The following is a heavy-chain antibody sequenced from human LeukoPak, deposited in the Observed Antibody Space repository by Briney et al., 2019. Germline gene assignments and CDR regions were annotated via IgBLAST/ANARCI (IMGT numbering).Heavy chain of an antibody. Sequence: PGGSLRLSCTVSGFTVSSNSMSWVRQAPGKGLEWVSFIYSDNTHYSDSVKGRFTISRDNSKNTLYLQMNSLRAEDTAVYYCARVNPAIVASDWGQGTLVTVSS. D-gene: IGHD5-12*01. CDR3: ARVNPAIVASD. CDR1: GFTVSSNS. V-gene: IGHV3-53*01. CDR2: IYSDNT. J-gene: IGHJ4*02.